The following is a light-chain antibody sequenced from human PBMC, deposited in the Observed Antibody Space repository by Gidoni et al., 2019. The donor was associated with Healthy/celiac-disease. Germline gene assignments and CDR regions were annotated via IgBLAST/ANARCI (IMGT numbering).Light chain of an antibody. CDR3: CSYAGSYTLV. CDR2: DVS. Sequence: QSALTQPRPADGSPGQTVTISCTGTSSGVGGYNYVSWYQQHPRKAPKLMIYDVSKRPSGVPDRFSGSKSGNTASLTISGLQAEDEADYYCCSYAGSYTLVFGGGTKLTVL. CDR1: SSGVGGYNY. J-gene: IGLJ2*01. V-gene: IGLV2-11*02.